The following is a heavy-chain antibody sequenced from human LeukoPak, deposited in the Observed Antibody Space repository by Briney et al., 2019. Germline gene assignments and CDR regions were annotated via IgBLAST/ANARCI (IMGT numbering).Heavy chain of an antibody. D-gene: IGHD5-18*01. CDR2: IRYDGSNK. CDR3: AKERDTAMVTLDY. V-gene: IGHV3-30*02. J-gene: IGHJ4*02. CDR1: GFTFSSYG. Sequence: GGSLRLSCAASGFTFSSYGMHWVRQAPRKGLEWVAFIRYDGSNKYYADSVKGRFTISRDNSKNTLYLQMNSLRPEDTAVYYCAKERDTAMVTLDYWGQGTLVTVSS.